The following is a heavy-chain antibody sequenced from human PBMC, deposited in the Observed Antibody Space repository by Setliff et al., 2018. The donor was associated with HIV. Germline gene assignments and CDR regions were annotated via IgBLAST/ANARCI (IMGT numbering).Heavy chain of an antibody. V-gene: IGHV3-7*03. D-gene: IGHD2-21*02. J-gene: IGHJ2*01. CDR1: GFTFSSYW. CDR2: IKQDGSEK. CDR3: TTTHIVVVTAKLSFDL. Sequence: PGGSLRLSCAASGFTFSSYWMSWVRQAPGKGLEWVANIKQDGSEKYYVDSVKGRFTISRDDSKNTLYLQMNTLKTEDTAVYYCTTTHIVVVTAKLSFDLWGRGTLVTVSS.